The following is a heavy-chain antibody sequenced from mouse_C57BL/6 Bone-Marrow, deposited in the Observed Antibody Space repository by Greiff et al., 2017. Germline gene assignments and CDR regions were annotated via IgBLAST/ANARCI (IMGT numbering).Heavy chain of an antibody. V-gene: IGHV1-55*01. J-gene: IGHJ3*01. CDR2: IYPGSGST. D-gene: IGHD2-5*01. CDR1: GYTFTSYW. CDR3: AREGDSNYEAWFAY. Sequence: QVQLQQPGAELVKPGASVKMSCKASGYTFTSYWITWVKQRPGQGLEWIGDIYPGSGSTNYNEKFKSKATLTVDPSSSTAYMQLSSLTSEDSAVYYCAREGDSNYEAWFAYWGQGTLVTVSA.